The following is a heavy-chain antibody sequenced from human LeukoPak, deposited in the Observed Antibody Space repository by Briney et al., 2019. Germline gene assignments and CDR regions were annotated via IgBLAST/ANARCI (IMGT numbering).Heavy chain of an antibody. D-gene: IGHD6-6*01. CDR2: IIPIFGTA. CDR3: ATVGSSSVIGDWFDP. V-gene: IGHV1-69*13. Sequence: ASVKVSCKASGGTFSSYAISWVRQAPGQGLEWMGGIIPIFGTANYAQKFQGRVTITADESTSTAYMELSSLRSEDTAVYYCATVGSSSVIGDWFDPWGQGTLVTVSS. J-gene: IGHJ5*02. CDR1: GGTFSSYA.